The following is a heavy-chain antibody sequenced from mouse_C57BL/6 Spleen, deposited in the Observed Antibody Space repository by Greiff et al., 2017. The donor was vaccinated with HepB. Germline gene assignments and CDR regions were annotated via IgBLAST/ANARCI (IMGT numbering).Heavy chain of an antibody. V-gene: IGHV2-2*01. Sequence: QVQLKESGPGLVQPSQSLSITCTVSGFSLTSYGVHWVRQSPGKGLEWLGVIWSGGSTDYNAAFISRLSISKDNSKSQVFFKMNSLQADDTAIYCCASLLSLGAYWGQGTLVTVSA. CDR1: GFSLTSYG. CDR2: IWSGGST. CDR3: ASLLSLGAY. J-gene: IGHJ3*01. D-gene: IGHD2-4*01.